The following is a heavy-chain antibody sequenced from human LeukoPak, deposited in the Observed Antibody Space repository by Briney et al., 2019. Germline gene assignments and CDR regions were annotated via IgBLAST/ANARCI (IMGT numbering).Heavy chain of an antibody. CDR2: TRNKANSYMT. J-gene: IGHJ4*02. CDR1: GFTFSEHY. D-gene: IGHD5-24*01. V-gene: IGHV3-72*01. Sequence: GGSLRLSCAASGFTFSEHYMDWVRQTPGKGREWIGRTRNKANSYMTEYAASVKGRFTISRDESKNSLYLQMRSLKTEDTAVYFCDRGETATFRGPYFDYWGQGTRVTVSS. CDR3: DRGETATFRGPYFDY.